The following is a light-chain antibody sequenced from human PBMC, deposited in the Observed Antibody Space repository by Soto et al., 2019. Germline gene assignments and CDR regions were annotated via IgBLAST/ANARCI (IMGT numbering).Light chain of an antibody. Sequence: QSVLTQPPSVSGAPGQRVAISCTGSSSNIGAGYDVHWYQQLPGTAPKLHIYGNSNRPSRVPDRFSGSKSGTSASLAITGLQAEDEADYYCQSYDSSLSGYVVFGGGTKLTVL. CDR2: GNS. CDR1: SSNIGAGYD. J-gene: IGLJ2*01. CDR3: QSYDSSLSGYVV. V-gene: IGLV1-40*01.